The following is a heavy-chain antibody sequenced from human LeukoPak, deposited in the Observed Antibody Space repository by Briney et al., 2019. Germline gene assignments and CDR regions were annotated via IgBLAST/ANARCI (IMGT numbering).Heavy chain of an antibody. V-gene: IGHV3-74*01. CDR2: FNSDGSST. J-gene: IGHJ4*02. CDR1: GFTFSSYW. Sequence: GGSLRLSCAASGFTFSSYWMHWVRQAPGKGLVWVSRFNSDGSSTSYADSVKGRFTISRDNAKNTMYLQMNSLRAEDTAVYYCAREAMVRGACFDYWGQGTLVTASS. D-gene: IGHD3-10*01. CDR3: AREAMVRGACFDY.